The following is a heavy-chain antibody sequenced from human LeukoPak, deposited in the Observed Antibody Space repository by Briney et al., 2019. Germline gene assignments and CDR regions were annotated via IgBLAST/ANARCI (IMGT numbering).Heavy chain of an antibody. Sequence: SGGSLRLSCAASGFTFSSYWMHWVRQAPGKGLVWVSRINTDGSSTSYADSVKGRFTISRDNAKDTLYLQMNSLRAEDTAVYYCARSGSFRSYFDYWGQGTLVTVSS. V-gene: IGHV3-74*01. D-gene: IGHD3-3*01. CDR3: ARSGSFRSYFDY. CDR1: GFTFSSYW. J-gene: IGHJ4*02. CDR2: INTDGSST.